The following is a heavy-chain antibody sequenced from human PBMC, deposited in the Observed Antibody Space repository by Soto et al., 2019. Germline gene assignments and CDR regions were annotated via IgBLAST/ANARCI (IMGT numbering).Heavy chain of an antibody. J-gene: IGHJ4*02. D-gene: IGHD5-12*01. CDR1: GGSISSYY. CDR3: ARRIGARKTFDY. Sequence: SETLSLTCTVSGGSISSYYWSWIRQPPGRGLEWIGFIYYAGSTKYNPSLNSRVTISVDTSKNQFSLTVTSVTAADTAVYYCARRIGARKTFDYWGQGTLVTVSS. V-gene: IGHV4-59*08. CDR2: IYYAGST.